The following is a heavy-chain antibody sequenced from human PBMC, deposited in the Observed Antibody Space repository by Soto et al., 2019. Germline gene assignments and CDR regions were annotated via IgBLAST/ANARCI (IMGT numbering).Heavy chain of an antibody. V-gene: IGHV3-30-3*01. CDR1: GFTFSSYA. D-gene: IGHD3-16*01. CDR2: ISYDGSNK. CDR3: AREWGGTTAPGDY. Sequence: QVQLVESGGGVVQPGRSLSLSCAASGFTFSSYAMHWVRQAPGKGLEWVAGISYDGSNKYYADSVKGRFTISRDNSKNRGYLKMNSLRAEDTAVYYCAREWGGTTAPGDYWCQGTLVTVSS. J-gene: IGHJ4*02.